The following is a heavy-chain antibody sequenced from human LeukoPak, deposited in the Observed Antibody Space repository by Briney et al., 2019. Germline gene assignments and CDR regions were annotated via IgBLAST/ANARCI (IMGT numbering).Heavy chain of an antibody. Sequence: PSETLSLTCTVSGGSIRSSNYYWGWIRQPPGKGLEWIGSISSGGNTYYKSSLKSRVTISVDTSKNWFSLKLSSVTAADTAVYYCARGGYYGSGNYYMDHWGQGTLVTVSS. J-gene: IGHJ4*02. CDR2: ISSGGNT. V-gene: IGHV4-39*07. CDR3: ARGGYYGSGNYYMDH. CDR1: GGSIRSSNYY. D-gene: IGHD3-10*01.